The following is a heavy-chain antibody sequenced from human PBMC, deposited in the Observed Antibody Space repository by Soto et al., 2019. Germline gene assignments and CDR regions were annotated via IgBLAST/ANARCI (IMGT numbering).Heavy chain of an antibody. D-gene: IGHD6-19*01. CDR1: GFTFSSYA. V-gene: IGHV3-30-3*02. CDR2: ISHDGNNT. Sequence: GGSLRLSCAASGFTFSSYAMYWVRQAPGKGLEWMAFISHDGNNTYYADSVKGRFSISRDNSKNTLYLQMNSLRTEDTAMFYCAKMYSSGWYGGYYYYYYGMDVWGQGTTVTVSS. J-gene: IGHJ6*02. CDR3: AKMYSSGWYGGYYYYYYGMDV.